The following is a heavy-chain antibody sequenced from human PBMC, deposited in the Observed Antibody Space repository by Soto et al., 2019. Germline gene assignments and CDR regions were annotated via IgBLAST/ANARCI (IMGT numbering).Heavy chain of an antibody. CDR3: TTDSSGPADYGDYGYYYGMDV. CDR1: GFTFSNAS. Sequence: LSCAASGFTFSNASMSWVRQAPGKGLEWVGRIKSKTDGGTTDYAAPVKGRFTISRDDSKNTLYLQMNSLKTEDTAVYYCTTDSSGPADYGDYGYYYGMDVWGQGTTVTV. V-gene: IGHV3-15*01. D-gene: IGHD4-17*01. CDR2: IKSKTDGGTT. J-gene: IGHJ6*02.